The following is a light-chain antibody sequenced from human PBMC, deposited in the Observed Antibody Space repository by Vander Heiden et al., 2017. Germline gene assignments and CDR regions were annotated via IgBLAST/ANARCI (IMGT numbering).Light chain of an antibody. V-gene: IGLV6-57*04. CDR2: EYN. CDR1: RGSIDSNY. CDR3: QSYDNTNLVV. Sequence: NFMLTQPLPVSVTPEKTVTISCTRSRGSIDSNYVQWYQQRPGSAPTTVIYEYNRRPSGVPDRFSGSIDTSSNSASLTISGQKTEDEADYYCQSYDNTNLVVFGGGTKLTVL. J-gene: IGLJ2*01.